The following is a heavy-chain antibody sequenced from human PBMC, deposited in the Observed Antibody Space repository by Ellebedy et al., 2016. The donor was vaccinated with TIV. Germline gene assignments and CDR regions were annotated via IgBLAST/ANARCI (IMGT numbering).Heavy chain of an antibody. Sequence: MPSETLSLTCAVYGGSFSGYYWSRIRQPPGKGLEWIGEINHSGSTNYNPSLKSRVTVSVDTSKNQFSLKLSSVTAADTAVYYCARAGGCSGGSCYPAGMDVWGQGTTVTVSS. CDR2: INHSGST. CDR1: GGSFSGYY. D-gene: IGHD2-15*01. CDR3: ARAGGCSGGSCYPAGMDV. V-gene: IGHV4-34*01. J-gene: IGHJ6*02.